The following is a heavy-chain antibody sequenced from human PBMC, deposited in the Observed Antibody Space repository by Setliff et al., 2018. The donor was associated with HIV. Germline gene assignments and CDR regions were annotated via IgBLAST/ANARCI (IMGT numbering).Heavy chain of an antibody. CDR1: GGSMSNYY. J-gene: IGHJ6*03. V-gene: IGHV4-59*01. CDR2: IQYSDSS. CDR3: ARGNYDTSDYYTNFYYYYMDV. Sequence: LSLTCTVSGGSMSNYYWSWIRQPPGKRLEWIASIQYSDSSHYNPSLQSRVTMSVDTSTKQFSLYLSSVNETDTAIYYCARGNYDTSDYYTNFYYYYMDVWGKGTAVTVSS. D-gene: IGHD3-22*01.